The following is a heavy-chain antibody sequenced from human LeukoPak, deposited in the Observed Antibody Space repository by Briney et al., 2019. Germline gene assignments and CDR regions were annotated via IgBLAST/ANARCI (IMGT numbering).Heavy chain of an antibody. CDR3: ARFLEWLSPTASYYFDY. CDR2: IFYSGGT. J-gene: IGHJ4*02. CDR1: GASIVSNTYY. Sequence: SETLSLTCTVSGASIVSNTYYWGWIRQPPNKGLEWIGSIFYSGGTDYNPSLKSRVTFSVDTSRNQFSLNLRSVTAADTAVYYCARFLEWLSPTASYYFDYWGQGTLVTVSS. D-gene: IGHD3-3*01. V-gene: IGHV4-39*01.